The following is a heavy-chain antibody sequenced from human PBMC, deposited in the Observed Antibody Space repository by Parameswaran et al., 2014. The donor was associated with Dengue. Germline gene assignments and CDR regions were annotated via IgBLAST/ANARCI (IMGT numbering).Heavy chain of an antibody. V-gene: IGHV4-31*02. J-gene: IGHJ1*01. CDR2: IYYSGST. CDR3: ARDQDREYCSGGSCYPEYFQH. Sequence: WIRQPPGKGLEWIGYIYYSGSTYYNPSLKSRVTISVDTSKNQFSLKLSSVTAADTAVYYCARDQDREYCSGGSCYPEYFQHWGQGTLVTVSS. D-gene: IGHD2-15*01.